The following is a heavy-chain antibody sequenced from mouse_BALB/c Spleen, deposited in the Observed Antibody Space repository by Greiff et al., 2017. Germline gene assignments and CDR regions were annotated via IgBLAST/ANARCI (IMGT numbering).Heavy chain of an antibody. Sequence: EVQVVESGGGLVKPGGSLKLSCAASGFTFSSYAMSWVRQTPEKRLEWVASISSGGSTYYPDSVKGRFTISRDNARNILYLQMSSLRSEDTAMYYCARVGYDYYAMDYWGQGTSVTVSS. CDR3: ARVGYDYYAMDY. J-gene: IGHJ4*01. CDR1: GFTFSSYA. V-gene: IGHV5-6-5*01. CDR2: ISSGGST.